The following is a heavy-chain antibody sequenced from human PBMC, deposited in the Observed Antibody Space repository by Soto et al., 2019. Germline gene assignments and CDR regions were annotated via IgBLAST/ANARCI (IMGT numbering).Heavy chain of an antibody. CDR2: MSQDGTSE. CDR3: AGGGWEARSSYIGLDV. J-gene: IGHJ6*02. V-gene: IGHV3-30*03. D-gene: IGHD1-26*01. CDR1: GFGFSGYG. Sequence: QVQLVESGGGVVQSGTSLRLSCAATGFGFSGYGMHWVRQAPGKGLEWVTYMSQDGTSETYEDSVKGRFTISRDNFKNTLYLQMNSLRPEDTAVYRCAGGGWEARSSYIGLDVWGQGTTVTASS.